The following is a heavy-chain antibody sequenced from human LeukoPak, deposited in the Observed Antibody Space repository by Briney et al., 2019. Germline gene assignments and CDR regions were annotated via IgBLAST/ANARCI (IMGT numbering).Heavy chain of an antibody. D-gene: IGHD4-17*01. J-gene: IGHJ3*02. CDR3: ARDLGDYVGYDAFDI. CDR2: ISSSGSNK. Sequence: GGSLRLSCAASGFTFGSFEMNWVRQAPGKGLEWLSYISSSGSNKYYADALKGRFTISRDNAKNSLYLQMNSLTAGDTADYYCARDLGDYVGYDAFDIWGQGTMVTVSS. V-gene: IGHV3-48*03. CDR1: GFTFGSFE.